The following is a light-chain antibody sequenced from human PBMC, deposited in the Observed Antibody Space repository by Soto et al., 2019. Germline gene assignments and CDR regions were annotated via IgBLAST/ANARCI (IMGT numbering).Light chain of an antibody. V-gene: IGKV1-39*01. CDR2: AAS. CDR3: QQSYSTPHEST. J-gene: IGKJ1*01. CDR1: QGISSF. Sequence: DIHLTQSPSFLSASVGDIVTITCRASQGISSFLAWYQQKPGKAPNLLIYAASSLHSGVPSRFSVSGSGADFTLTISSLQPEDFATYYCQQSYSTPHESTFGQGTKVDIK.